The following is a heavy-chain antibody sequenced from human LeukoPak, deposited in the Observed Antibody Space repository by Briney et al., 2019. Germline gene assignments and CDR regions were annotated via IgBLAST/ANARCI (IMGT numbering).Heavy chain of an antibody. Sequence: PVKVSCKASGFTFTSSAMQWVRQARGQRLEWIGWIVVGSGNTNYAQKFQERVTITRDMSTSTAYMELSSLRSEDTAVYYCANRFCGGDCYEFDYWGQGTLVTVSS. V-gene: IGHV1-58*02. CDR2: IVVGSGNT. CDR3: ANRFCGGDCYEFDY. J-gene: IGHJ4*02. CDR1: GFTFTSSA. D-gene: IGHD2-21*02.